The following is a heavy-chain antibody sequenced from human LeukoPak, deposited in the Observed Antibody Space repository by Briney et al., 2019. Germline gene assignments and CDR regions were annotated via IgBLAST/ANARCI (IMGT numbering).Heavy chain of an antibody. J-gene: IGHJ3*02. CDR1: GFTVSSNY. D-gene: IGHD6-6*01. Sequence: GGSLRLSWAASGFTVSSNYVSWVRQAPGRGLEWVSIIYETGNTDYADSVKGRFTISRDNSQNKVYLQMSSLRAEDTAVYYCARLASRPIWGRGTMVTVSS. CDR2: IYETGNT. CDR3: ARLASRPI. V-gene: IGHV3-53*01.